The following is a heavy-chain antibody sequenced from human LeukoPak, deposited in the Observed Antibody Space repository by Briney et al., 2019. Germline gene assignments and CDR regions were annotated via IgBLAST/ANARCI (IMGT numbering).Heavy chain of an antibody. Sequence: GESLKISCKGSGYNFTSYWIGWVRQLPGKGLEWMGIIYPGDSDTRYSPSFQGQVTISADKSISTAYLQWSSLKASDTAMYYCARPVVSREAGAFDIWGQGTMVTVSS. CDR3: ARPVVSREAGAFDI. CDR1: GYNFTSYW. CDR2: IYPGDSDT. V-gene: IGHV5-51*01. J-gene: IGHJ3*02. D-gene: IGHD3-3*02.